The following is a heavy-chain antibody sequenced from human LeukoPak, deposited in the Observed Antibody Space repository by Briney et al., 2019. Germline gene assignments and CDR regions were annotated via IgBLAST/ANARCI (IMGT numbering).Heavy chain of an antibody. CDR2: IDSDGSGT. CDR1: GFTFSSYA. CDR3: ARVLSADSPGFQH. J-gene: IGHJ1*01. D-gene: IGHD3-22*01. Sequence: GGSLRLSCAASGFTFSSYAMSWVRQAPGKGLEWVARIDSDGSGTRYADSVKGRFTISRDNAKNTLYLQMNSLRAEDTAVYYCARVLSADSPGFQHWGQGTLVTVSS. V-gene: IGHV3-74*01.